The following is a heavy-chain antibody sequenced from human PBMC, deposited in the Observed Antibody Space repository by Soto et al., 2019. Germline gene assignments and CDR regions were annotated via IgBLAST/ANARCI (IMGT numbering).Heavy chain of an antibody. V-gene: IGHV1-69*18. CDR3: TTGPLYASGVVNY. Sequence: QVQLVQSGAEVKKPGSSVKVSCKASGGTLSSYAISWVRQAPGQGLEWMGTIISIFGTADYADKFQGRVTISADESTSTAHMELSSLRSEDTAIYYCTTGPLYASGVVNYWGQGALITVSS. CDR1: GGTLSSYA. CDR2: IISIFGTA. D-gene: IGHD3-10*01. J-gene: IGHJ4*02.